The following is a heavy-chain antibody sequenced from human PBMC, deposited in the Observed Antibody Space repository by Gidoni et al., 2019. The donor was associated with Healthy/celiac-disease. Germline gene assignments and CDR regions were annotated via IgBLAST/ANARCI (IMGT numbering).Heavy chain of an antibody. D-gene: IGHD3-3*01. CDR3: APWIFGVVNHWFDP. Sequence: QITLKESGPTLVKPTQTLTLTCTFSGFSLSTRGVGVGWIRQPPGKALELLALIDWNEDKSYSPSLKSRLTITKDTSKNQVVLTMTNMDPVDTATYYCAPWIFGVVNHWFDPWGQGTLVTVSS. CDR1: GFSLSTRGVG. CDR2: IDWNEDK. J-gene: IGHJ5*02. V-gene: IGHV2-5*01.